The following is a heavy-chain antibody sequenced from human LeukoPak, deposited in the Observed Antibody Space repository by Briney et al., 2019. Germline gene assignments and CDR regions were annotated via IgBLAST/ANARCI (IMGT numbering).Heavy chain of an antibody. CDR3: ARHPSHSSSWYRDC. J-gene: IGHJ4*02. V-gene: IGHV4-39*01. Sequence: MPSETLSLTCTVSGGSLSSSSYYWGWIRQPPGKGLEWIGSIFYSGNTYYNPSLKSRVTISVDTSKNQFSLNLSSVTAADTAIYYCARHPSHSSSWYRDCWGQGNLVTVSS. CDR1: GGSLSSSSYY. D-gene: IGHD6-13*01. CDR2: IFYSGNT.